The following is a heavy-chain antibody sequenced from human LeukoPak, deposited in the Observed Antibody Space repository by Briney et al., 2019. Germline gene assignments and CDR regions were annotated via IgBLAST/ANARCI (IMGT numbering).Heavy chain of an antibody. CDR1: NGSISSHY. CDR2: IYYSGST. J-gene: IGHJ6*03. V-gene: IGHV4-59*11. Sequence: SETLSLTCTVSNGSISSHYWSWVRQPPGKGLEWIGYIYYSGSTNYKPSLRSRVTISVDTSKNQFSLKLYSVTAADTAVYYCARGPYYDFYFRHYYYYMDVWGKGTTVTVSS. D-gene: IGHD3-3*01. CDR3: ARGPYYDFYFRHYYYYMDV.